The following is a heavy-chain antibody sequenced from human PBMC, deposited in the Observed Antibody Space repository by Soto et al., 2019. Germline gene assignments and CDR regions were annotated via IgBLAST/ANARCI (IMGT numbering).Heavy chain of an antibody. Sequence: ASETLSLTCTVSGGSVSSGTYYWSWIRQPPGKGLEWIGYIYYSGRANYNPSGSTNYNPSLKSRITISVDTSRNQFSLKLSSVTAADTAVYYCARYQYSSSSVDYWGQGTLVTVSS. D-gene: IGHD6-6*01. CDR3: ARYQYSSSSVDY. V-gene: IGHV4-61*01. CDR1: GGSVSSGTYY. J-gene: IGHJ4*02. CDR2: IYYSGRANYNPSGST.